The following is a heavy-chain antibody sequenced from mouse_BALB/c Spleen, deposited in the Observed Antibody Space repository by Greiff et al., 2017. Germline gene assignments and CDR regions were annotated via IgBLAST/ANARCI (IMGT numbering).Heavy chain of an antibody. CDR1: GYAFSSSW. J-gene: IGHJ2*01. Sequence: VQLQQSGPELVKPGASVKISCKASGYAFSSSWMNWVKQRPGQGLEWIGRIYPGDGDTNYNGKFKGKATLTADKSSSTAYMQLSSLTSVDSAVYFCARKLDYWGQGTTLTVSS. D-gene: IGHD2-12*01. CDR2: IYPGDGDT. CDR3: ARKLDY. V-gene: IGHV1-82*01.